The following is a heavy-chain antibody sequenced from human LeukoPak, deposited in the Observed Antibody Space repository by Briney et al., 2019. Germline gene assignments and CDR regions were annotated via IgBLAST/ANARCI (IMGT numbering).Heavy chain of an antibody. D-gene: IGHD5-18*01. J-gene: IGHJ4*02. Sequence: ASVKVSCKASGYTFTGYYIHWVRQAPGQGLEWMGWINPNSGGTNDAQKFQGRVTMTRDTSISTAYMELSRLRSDDTAVYYCARDKSLGRGYSYGYFDYWGRGTLVTVSS. CDR2: INPNSGGT. CDR3: ARDKSLGRGYSYGYFDY. V-gene: IGHV1-2*02. CDR1: GYTFTGYY.